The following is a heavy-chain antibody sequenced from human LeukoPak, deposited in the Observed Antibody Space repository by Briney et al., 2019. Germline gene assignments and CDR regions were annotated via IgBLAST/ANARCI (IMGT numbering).Heavy chain of an antibody. V-gene: IGHV3-23*01. CDR1: GFTFSNYA. D-gene: IGHD6-19*01. CDR2: ISGSGGST. Sequence: PGGSLRLSCAASGFTFSNYAMSWVRQAPGKGLEWVSAISGSGGSTYYADSVKGRFTISRDNSKNTLYLQMNSLRAEDTAVYYCAKGLYSSGWSDFDYWGQGTLVTVSS. CDR3: AKGLYSSGWSDFDY. J-gene: IGHJ4*02.